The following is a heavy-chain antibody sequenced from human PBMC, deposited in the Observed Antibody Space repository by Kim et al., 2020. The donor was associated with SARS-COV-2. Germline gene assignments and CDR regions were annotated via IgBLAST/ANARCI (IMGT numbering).Heavy chain of an antibody. V-gene: IGHV3-11*05. CDR3: ARGGQWELWESDAFDI. J-gene: IGHJ3*02. CDR1: GFTFSDYY. CDR2: ISSSSSYT. D-gene: IGHD1-26*01. Sequence: GGSLRLSCAASGFTFSDYYMSWIRQAPGKGLEWVSYISSSSSYTNYADSVKGRFTISRDNAKNSLYLQMNSLRAEDTAVYYCARGGQWELWESDAFDIWGQGTMVTVSS.